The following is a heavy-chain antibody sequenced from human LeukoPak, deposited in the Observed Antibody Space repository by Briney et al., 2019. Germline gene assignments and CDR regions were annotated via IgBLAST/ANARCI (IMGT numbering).Heavy chain of an antibody. V-gene: IGHV3-30*02. CDR3: AKEEGYYDSSGYYYVGAFDI. Sequence: GGSLRLSCAASGFTFSSYGMHWVRQAPGKGLEWVAFIRYDGSNKYYADSVKGRFTISRDNSKNTLYMQMNSLRAEDTAVYYCAKEEGYYDSSGYYYVGAFDIWGQGTMVTVSS. CDR2: IRYDGSNK. CDR1: GFTFSSYG. J-gene: IGHJ3*02. D-gene: IGHD3-22*01.